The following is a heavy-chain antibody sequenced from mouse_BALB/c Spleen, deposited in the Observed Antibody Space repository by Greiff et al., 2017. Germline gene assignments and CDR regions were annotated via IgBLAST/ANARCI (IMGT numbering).Heavy chain of an antibody. CDR1: GFTFSSFG. D-gene: IGHD1-1*01. CDR2: ISSGSSTI. V-gene: IGHV5-17*02. J-gene: IGHJ3*01. CDR3: ARSATVVAKGAWFAY. Sequence: EVQLVESGGGLVQPGGSLKLSCAASGFTFSSFGMHWVRQAPEKGLEWVAYISSGSSTIYYADTVKGRFTISRDNPKNTLFLQMTSLRSEDTAMYYCARSATVVAKGAWFAYWGQGTLVTVSA.